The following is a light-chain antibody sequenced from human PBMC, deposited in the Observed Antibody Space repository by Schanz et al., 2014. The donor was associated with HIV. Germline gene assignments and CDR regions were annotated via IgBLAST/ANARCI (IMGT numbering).Light chain of an antibody. V-gene: IGLV1-51*01. CDR1: SSNIGSNT. CDR3: TTWDSTLSAVV. CDR2: DNN. Sequence: QSVLTQPPSASGTPGQRVTISCSGSSSNIGSNTVHWYQHLPGTAPKLLIYDNNRRASGIPDRFSGSKSGTSASLDITGLQTGDEADYYCTTWDSTLSAVVFGGGTKLTVL. J-gene: IGLJ2*01.